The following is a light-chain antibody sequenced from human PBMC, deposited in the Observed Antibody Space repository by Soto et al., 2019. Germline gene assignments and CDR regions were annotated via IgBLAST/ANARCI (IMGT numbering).Light chain of an antibody. CDR1: QSVSCY. J-gene: IGKJ4*01. CDR3: QQRYSTPLT. Sequence: DIQMTQSPSSLSASVGDRLTITCRASQSVSCYLDWYQQKPGKAPKLLIYSASTLQSGVPSRFSGSGGGADFILITSSLQPEDVATYYCQQRYSTPLTFGGGTKVEIK. CDR2: SAS. V-gene: IGKV1-39*01.